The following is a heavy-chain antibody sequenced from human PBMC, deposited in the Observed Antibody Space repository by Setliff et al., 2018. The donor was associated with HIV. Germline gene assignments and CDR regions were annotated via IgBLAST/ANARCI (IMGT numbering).Heavy chain of an antibody. CDR1: GGSINSTSYY. V-gene: IGHV4-39*07. J-gene: IGHJ6*02. Sequence: KTSETLSLTCTVSGGSINSTSYYWGWIRQPPGNGLEWIGSIYYSGSTYSNPSLKSRVPISADTSKNQFSLKLSSVTAADTAVYYCARDANSGSYLGTYYYGMDVWGQGTTVTVSS. D-gene: IGHD1-26*01. CDR2: IYYSGST. CDR3: ARDANSGSYLGTYYYGMDV.